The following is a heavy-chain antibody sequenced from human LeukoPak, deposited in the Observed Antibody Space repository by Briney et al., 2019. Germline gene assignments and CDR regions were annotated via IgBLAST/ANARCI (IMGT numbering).Heavy chain of an antibody. CDR2: IYHSGTT. V-gene: IGHV4-31*03. J-gene: IGHJ4*02. D-gene: IGHD3-10*01. CDR3: ARGKFGELYYFEY. Sequence: PSQTLSLTCSVSGGSITSGGYYWSWGRQHPGKGLEWIGYIYHSGTTLYNPSLKSRVTMSVDTSKNQFSLRLNSVTAADTAVYYCARGKFGELYYFEYWGQGTLVTVSS. CDR1: GGSITSGGYY.